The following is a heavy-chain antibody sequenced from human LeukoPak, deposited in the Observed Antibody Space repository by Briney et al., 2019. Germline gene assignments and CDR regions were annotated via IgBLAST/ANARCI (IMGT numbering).Heavy chain of an antibody. CDR3: AKLHTVQLRLWFGELLSYFQH. CDR2: ISGSGGST. J-gene: IGHJ1*01. Sequence: GGSLRLSCAASGFTFGSYAMSWVRQAPGKGLGWVSAISGSGGSTYYADSVKGRFTISRDNSKNALYLQMNSLRAEDTAVYYCAKLHTVQLRLWFGELLSYFQHWGQGTLVTVSS. V-gene: IGHV3-23*01. D-gene: IGHD3-10*01. CDR1: GFTFGSYA.